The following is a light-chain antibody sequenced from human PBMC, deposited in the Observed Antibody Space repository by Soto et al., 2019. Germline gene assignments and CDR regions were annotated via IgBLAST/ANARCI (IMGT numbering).Light chain of an antibody. J-gene: IGLJ1*01. CDR2: DVS. CDR1: SSDVGGYNY. Sequence: QSVLTQPASVSGSPGQSITISCTGTSSDVGGYNYVSWYQQHPGKAPKLMIYDVSNRPSGVSNRFSGSKSGNTAYLTISGIQAEDEADYYCSSYTSSSTLVVFGTGTKVTVL. CDR3: SSYTSSSTLVV. V-gene: IGLV2-14*01.